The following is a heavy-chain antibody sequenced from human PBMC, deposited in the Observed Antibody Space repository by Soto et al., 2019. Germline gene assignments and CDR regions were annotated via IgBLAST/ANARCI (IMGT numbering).Heavy chain of an antibody. CDR2: IKSKTDGGTT. J-gene: IGHJ3*02. V-gene: IGHV3-15*01. CDR3: TTDDRARGVIINGHDAFDI. CDR1: GFTFSNAW. Sequence: PGGSLRLSCAASGFTFSNAWMSWVRQAPGKGLEWVGRIKSKTDGGTTDYAAPVRGRFTISRDDSKNTLYLQMNSLKTEDTAVYYCTTDDRARGVIINGHDAFDIWGQGTMVTVSS. D-gene: IGHD3-10*01.